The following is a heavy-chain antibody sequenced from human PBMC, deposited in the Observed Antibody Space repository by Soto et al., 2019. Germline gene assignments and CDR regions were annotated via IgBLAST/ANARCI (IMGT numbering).Heavy chain of an antibody. J-gene: IGHJ5*02. D-gene: IGHD4-17*01. CDR2: VNHSGST. V-gene: IGHV4-34*01. CDR3: ARGDYGDVEVDYKWFDP. Sequence: QVQLQQWGAGLLKPSETLSLTCAVYGGSFSAYYWSWIRQPPGKGLEWIGEVNHSGSTKYNPALKRRVTISRDTSKNQFALKLSSVTAADTAVYYCARGDYGDVEVDYKWFDPWGQGTLVTVSS. CDR1: GGSFSAYY.